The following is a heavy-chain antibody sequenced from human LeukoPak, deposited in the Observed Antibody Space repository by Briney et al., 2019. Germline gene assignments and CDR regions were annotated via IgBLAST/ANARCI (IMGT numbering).Heavy chain of an antibody. Sequence: GASVKVSCKVSGYTLTELSVHWVRQAPGKGLEWMGNFDPKDGDTIYAQRFQGRVTMTEDTSTHTAYMELSSLRSDDTAVYYCAEEPHLDYWGQGTLVTVSS. CDR2: FDPKDGDT. J-gene: IGHJ4*02. V-gene: IGHV1-24*01. D-gene: IGHD1-14*01. CDR1: GYTLTELS. CDR3: AEEPHLDY.